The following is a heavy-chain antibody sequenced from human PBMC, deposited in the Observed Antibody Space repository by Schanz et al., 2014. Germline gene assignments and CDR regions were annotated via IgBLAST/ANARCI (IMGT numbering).Heavy chain of an antibody. CDR2: ISPSGDT. D-gene: IGHD6-19*01. V-gene: IGHV3-13*01. J-gene: IGHJ3*01. CDR1: GFRFKTYE. Sequence: EVQLVESGGGLVQPGGSLRLSCAVSGFRFKTYEMNWVRQVRGKGLEWVSSISPSGDTHYLASVKGRFTISRENAKSSLYLKMDPLRVEDTAAYYCAGAAVGFIVDAFDWWGRGRWSSSLQ. CDR3: AGAAVGFIVDAFDW.